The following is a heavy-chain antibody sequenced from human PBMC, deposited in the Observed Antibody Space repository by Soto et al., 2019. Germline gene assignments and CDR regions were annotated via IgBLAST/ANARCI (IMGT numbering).Heavy chain of an antibody. CDR3: ARGPNPYYYYYYMDV. V-gene: IGHV4-59*01. J-gene: IGHJ6*03. Sequence: SETLSLTCTVSGGSISSYYWSWIRQPPGKGLEWIGYIYYSGSTNYNPSLKSRVTISVDTSKNQFSLKLSSVTAADTAVYYCARGPNPYYYYYYMDVWGKGTTVTVSS. D-gene: IGHD2-8*01. CDR1: GGSISSYY. CDR2: IYYSGST.